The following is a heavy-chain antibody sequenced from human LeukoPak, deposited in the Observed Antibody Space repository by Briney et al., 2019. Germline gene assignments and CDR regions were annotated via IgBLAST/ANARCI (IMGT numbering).Heavy chain of an antibody. CDR3: VKDQGEAIVPRRFDY. D-gene: IGHD6-6*01. CDR1: GFTFSNYA. V-gene: IGHV3-23*01. CDR2: IYSSGGNT. J-gene: IGHJ4*02. Sequence: PGGSLRLSCAASGFTFSNYAMSWVRQAPGKGLEWVSSIYSSGGNTYSADSVKGRFTISRDNSRNTLYLQMNSLRAEDTAVYYCVKDQGEAIVPRRFDYWGQGTLVTVSS.